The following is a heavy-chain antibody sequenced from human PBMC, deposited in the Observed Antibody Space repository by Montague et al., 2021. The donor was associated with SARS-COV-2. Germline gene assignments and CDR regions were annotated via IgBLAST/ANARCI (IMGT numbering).Heavy chain of an antibody. CDR1: GGSISSDDSY. Sequence: LSLTCIVSGGSISSDDSYWTWIRQHPGKGLEWIGYISYSGRXXYNVSLKSRLTISADTSDNQFSLKLTSMTAADTAVYYCARMYVPAHGTSAASYSDYWGRGTLVTVSS. CDR3: ARMYVPAHGTSAASYSDY. J-gene: IGHJ4*02. CDR2: ISYSGRX. D-gene: IGHD6-13*01. V-gene: IGHV4-31*03.